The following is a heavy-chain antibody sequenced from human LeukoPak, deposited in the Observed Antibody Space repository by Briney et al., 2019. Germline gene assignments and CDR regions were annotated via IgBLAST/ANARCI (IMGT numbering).Heavy chain of an antibody. Sequence: GGSLRLSCAASGFTFSSYAMSWVRQAPGKGLEWVSAISGSGGSTYYADSVKGRFTISRDNSKNTLYLQMNSLRAEDTAVYYCAKGGNYDFWSGNNWFDPWGQGTLVTVSS. CDR1: GFTFSSYA. J-gene: IGHJ5*02. D-gene: IGHD3-3*01. V-gene: IGHV3-23*01. CDR2: ISGSGGST. CDR3: AKGGNYDFWSGNNWFDP.